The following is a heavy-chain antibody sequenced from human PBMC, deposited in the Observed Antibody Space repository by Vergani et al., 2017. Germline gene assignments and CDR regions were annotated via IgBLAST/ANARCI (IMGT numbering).Heavy chain of an antibody. CDR3: AKSLTTVTTEDAFDI. V-gene: IGHV3-30*18. J-gene: IGHJ3*02. D-gene: IGHD4-17*01. CDR1: GFTFSSYA. Sequence: QVQLVESGGGVVQPGRSLRLSCAASGFTFSSYAMHWVRQAPGKGLEWVAVISYDGSNKYYADSVKGRFTISRDNSKNTLYLQMNSLRAEDTAVYYCAKSLTTVTTEDAFDIWGQGTMVTVSS. CDR2: ISYDGSNK.